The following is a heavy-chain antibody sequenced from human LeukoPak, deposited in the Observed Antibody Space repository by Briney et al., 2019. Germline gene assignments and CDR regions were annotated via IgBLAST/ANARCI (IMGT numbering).Heavy chain of an antibody. CDR3: VRGYSFGPYGMDV. CDR2: ISDSGGST. V-gene: IGHV3-64D*09. D-gene: IGHD2-15*01. CDR1: GFTFSSYL. J-gene: IGHJ6*02. Sequence: PGGSLRLSCAASGFTFSSYLMHWVRQAPGKGLEYVSAISDSGGSTYYADSVKGRFTISRDNSKNTLYLQMSSLRAEDTAVYFCVRGYSFGPYGMDVWGQGTTVTVSS.